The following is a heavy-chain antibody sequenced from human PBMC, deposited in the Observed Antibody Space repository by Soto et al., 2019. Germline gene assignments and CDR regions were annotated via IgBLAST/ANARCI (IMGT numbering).Heavy chain of an antibody. D-gene: IGHD3-10*01. CDR3: ARDMTMVRGGGYGMDV. V-gene: IGHV1-69*06. J-gene: IGHJ6*02. Sequence: QVQLVQSGAEVKKPGSSVEVSCKASGGTFSSYAISWVRQAPGQGLEWMGGIIPIFGTANYAQKFQGRVTITADKSTSTAYMELSSLRSEDTAVYYCARDMTMVRGGGYGMDVWGQGTTVTVSS. CDR2: IIPIFGTA. CDR1: GGTFSSYA.